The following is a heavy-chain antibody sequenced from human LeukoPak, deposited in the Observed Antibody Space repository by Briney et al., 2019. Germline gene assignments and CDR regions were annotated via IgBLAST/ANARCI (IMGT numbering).Heavy chain of an antibody. D-gene: IGHD3-22*01. V-gene: IGHV3-21*01. CDR2: ISSSSSYI. Sequence: GGSLRLSCAASGFTFSSYSMNWVRQAPGKGLEWVSSISSSSSYIYYADSVKGRFTISRDNAKNSLYLQMNSLRAEDTAVYYCARAEQRYYYDTSGLRLPDYWGQGTLVTVSS. CDR3: ARAEQRYYYDTSGLRLPDY. J-gene: IGHJ4*02. CDR1: GFTFSSYS.